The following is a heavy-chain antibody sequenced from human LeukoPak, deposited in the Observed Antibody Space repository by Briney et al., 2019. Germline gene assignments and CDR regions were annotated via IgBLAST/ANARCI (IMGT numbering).Heavy chain of an antibody. CDR3: AGGPTVTRFDH. D-gene: IGHD4-17*01. CDR2: IYPGDSDT. J-gene: IGHJ5*02. V-gene: IGHV5-51*01. Sequence: GESLKISCKGSGYSFTTYWIGWVRQMPGKGLEWMGIIYPGDSDTRCSPSFQGQVTISADKSISTAHLQWSSLKASDTAMYYCAGGPTVTRFDHWGQGTLVTVSS. CDR1: GYSFTTYW.